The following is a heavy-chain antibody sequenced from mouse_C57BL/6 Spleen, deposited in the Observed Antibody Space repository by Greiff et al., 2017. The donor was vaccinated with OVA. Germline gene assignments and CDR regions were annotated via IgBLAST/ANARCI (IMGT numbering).Heavy chain of an antibody. V-gene: IGHV3-1*01. CDR3: ARDDYGSSPWFAY. D-gene: IGHD1-1*01. Sequence: EVKLMESGPGMVKPSQSLSLTCTVTGYSITSGYDWHCIRHFPGNKLEWMGYISYSGSTNYNPSLKSRISITHDTSKNHFFLKLNSVTTEDTATYYCARDDYGSSPWFAYWGQGTLVTVSA. J-gene: IGHJ3*01. CDR2: ISYSGST. CDR1: GYSITSGYD.